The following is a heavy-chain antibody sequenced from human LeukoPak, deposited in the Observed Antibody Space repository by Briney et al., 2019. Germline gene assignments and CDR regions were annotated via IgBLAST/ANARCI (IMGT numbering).Heavy chain of an antibody. CDR2: ISWNSGSI. D-gene: IGHD5-18*01. Sequence: GRSLRLSCAASGFTFDDYAMHWVRHAPGKGLEWVSGISWNSGSIGYADSVKGRFTISRDNAKNSLYLQMNSLRAEDTALYYCAKDIGYSYGCFDYRGQGTLVTVSS. CDR3: AKDIGYSYGCFDY. CDR1: GFTFDDYA. J-gene: IGHJ4*02. V-gene: IGHV3-9*01.